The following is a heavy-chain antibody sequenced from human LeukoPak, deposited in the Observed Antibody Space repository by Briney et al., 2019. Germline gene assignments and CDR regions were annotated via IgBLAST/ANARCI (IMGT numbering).Heavy chain of an antibody. J-gene: IGHJ4*02. CDR3: ARASAAGVPD. CDR2: IIPIFGTA. V-gene: IGHV1-69*05. Sequence: ASVKVSCKASGDTFSSYAISWVRQAPGQGLEWMGRIIPIFGTANYAQKFQGRVTITTDESTSTAYMELSSLRSEDTAVYYCARASAAGVPDWGQGTLVTVSS. CDR1: GDTFSSYA. D-gene: IGHD6-19*01.